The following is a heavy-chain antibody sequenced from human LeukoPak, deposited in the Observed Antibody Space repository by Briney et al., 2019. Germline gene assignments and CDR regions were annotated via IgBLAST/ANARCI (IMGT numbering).Heavy chain of an antibody. D-gene: IGHD4-17*01. CDR3: AKNYGATSLSVFDY. CDR2: ISGSGLTT. Sequence: PGGSLRLSCAASGFTVSSNYMSWVRQAPGKGLEWVSVISGSGLTTYYADSVKGRFTISRDNSKNTLYLQMNSLRAEDTAVYYCAKNYGATSLSVFDYWGQGTLVTVSS. CDR1: GFTVSSNY. J-gene: IGHJ4*02. V-gene: IGHV3-23*01.